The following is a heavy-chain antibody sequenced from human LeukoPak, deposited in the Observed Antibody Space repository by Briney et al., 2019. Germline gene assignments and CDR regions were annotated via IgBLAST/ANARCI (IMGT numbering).Heavy chain of an antibody. D-gene: IGHD6-13*01. V-gene: IGHV1-2*02. CDR3: ARGPRAAADDY. CDR1: AYTFTGYY. J-gene: IGHJ4*02. CDR2: INPNSGGT. Sequence: ASVKVSCKASAYTFTGYYLHWVRQAPGQGLEWMGWINPNSGGTNYAQKFQGRVTMTRDTSISTAYMELSSLTSEDTAVYYCARGPRAAADDYWGQGTLVTVSS.